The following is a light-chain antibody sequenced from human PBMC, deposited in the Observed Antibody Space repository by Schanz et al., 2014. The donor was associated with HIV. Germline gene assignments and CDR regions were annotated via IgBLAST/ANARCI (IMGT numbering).Light chain of an antibody. CDR3: IAYTSDTVL. CDR2: EVT. Sequence: QSALTQPRSVSGSPGQSVTISCSGSRSDVGGYNYVSWYQQHPGKAPKLMIYEVTKRPSGVPDRFSGSKSGNTASLTISGLQPEDEADYYCIAYTSDTVLFGGGTKLTVL. J-gene: IGLJ2*01. CDR1: RSDVGGYNY. V-gene: IGLV2-11*01.